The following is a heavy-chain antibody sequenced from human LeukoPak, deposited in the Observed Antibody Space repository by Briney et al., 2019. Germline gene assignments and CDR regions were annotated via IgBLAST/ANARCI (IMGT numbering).Heavy chain of an antibody. D-gene: IGHD5-24*01. CDR1: GGSVNSGNYY. CDR2: IYTSGST. CDR3: AREGRWLQLRGQIGYYYYMDV. J-gene: IGHJ6*03. Sequence: SETLSLTCTVSGGSVNSGNYYWTWIRQPAGKRLEWIGRIYTSGSTNYNPSLKSRVTISVDTSKNQFSLKLSSVTAADTAVYYCAREGRWLQLRGQIGYYYYMDVWGKGTTVTVSS. V-gene: IGHV4-61*10.